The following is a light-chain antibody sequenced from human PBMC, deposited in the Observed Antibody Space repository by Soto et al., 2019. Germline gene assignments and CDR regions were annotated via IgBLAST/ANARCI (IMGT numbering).Light chain of an antibody. CDR2: ATS. J-gene: IGKJ1*01. CDR1: QSISSSY. Sequence: EIVLTQSPGTLSLSPGERATLSCRTSQSISSSYLAWSQQKPGQAPRLLISATSSRATGVPDRFSGSGSGTDFTLTISRLEPEDSALYYCHQYVSSPPAWAFGQGTKVEIK. CDR3: HQYVSSPPAWA. V-gene: IGKV3-20*01.